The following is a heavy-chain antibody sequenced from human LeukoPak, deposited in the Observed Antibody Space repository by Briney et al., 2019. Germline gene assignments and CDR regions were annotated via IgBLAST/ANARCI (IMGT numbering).Heavy chain of an antibody. J-gene: IGHJ4*03. Sequence: SETLSLTCAVYGGSFSRYYWSGIRQSPGKGLEWIAEIDHRSDTNYNPSVKSRVTISVDTSKNQFSLKVRSLSAADTAVYYCARGATISETGYFDLWGQGTPVTVSS. V-gene: IGHV4-34*01. CDR2: IDHRSDT. D-gene: IGHD5-24*01. CDR3: ARGATISETGYFDL. CDR1: GGSFSRYY.